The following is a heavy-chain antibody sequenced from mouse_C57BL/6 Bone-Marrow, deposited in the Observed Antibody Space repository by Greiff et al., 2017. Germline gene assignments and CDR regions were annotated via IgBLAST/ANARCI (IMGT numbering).Heavy chain of an antibody. J-gene: IGHJ1*03. Sequence: VQLQQSGPELVKPGDSVKISCKASGYSFTGYFMNWVMQSHGKSLEWIGRINPYNGDTFYNQKFKGKATLTVDKSSSTAHMELRRLTSEDSAVYYCARERFITTVVARYFDVWGTGTTVTVSS. V-gene: IGHV1-20*01. D-gene: IGHD1-1*01. CDR2: INPYNGDT. CDR1: GYSFTGYF. CDR3: ARERFITTVVARYFDV.